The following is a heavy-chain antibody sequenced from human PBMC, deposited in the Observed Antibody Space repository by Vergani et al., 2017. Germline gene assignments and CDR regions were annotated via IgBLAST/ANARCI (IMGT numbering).Heavy chain of an antibody. CDR3: ARARYSYGYYFDY. J-gene: IGHJ4*02. CDR1: GGSISSYY. V-gene: IGHV4-59*01. Sequence: QVQLQESGPGLVKPSETLSLTCTVSGGSISSYYWSWIRQPPGKGLEWIGYIYYSGSTNYNPSLKSRVTISVDTSKNQSSLKLSSVTAADTAVYYCARARYSYGYYFDYWGQGTLVTVSS. D-gene: IGHD5-18*01. CDR2: IYYSGST.